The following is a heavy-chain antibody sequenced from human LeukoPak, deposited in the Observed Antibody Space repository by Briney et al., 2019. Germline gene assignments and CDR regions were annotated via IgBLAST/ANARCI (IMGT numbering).Heavy chain of an antibody. Sequence: SETLSLTCAVYGGCFSGHYWSWIRQPPGKGLEWIGEINHSGSTNYNPSLKSRVTISVDTSKNQFSLKLSSVTAADTAVYYCAAYSSSWLNFDYWGQGTLVTVSS. CDR2: INHSGST. J-gene: IGHJ4*02. CDR1: GGCFSGHY. D-gene: IGHD6-13*01. CDR3: AAYSSSWLNFDY. V-gene: IGHV4-34*01.